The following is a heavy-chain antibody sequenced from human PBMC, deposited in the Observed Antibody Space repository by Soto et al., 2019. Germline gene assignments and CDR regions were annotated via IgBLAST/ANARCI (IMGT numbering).Heavy chain of an antibody. D-gene: IGHD6-13*01. CDR3: ARIASAGRGWDV. J-gene: IGHJ6*02. CDR2: IKQDGSEK. CDR1: GFTFSSYW. Sequence: EVQLVGSGGGLVQPGGSLRLSCAASGFTFSSYWMSWVRQAPVKGLEWVGNIKQDGSEKNYVDFVEGRFTISRDNAENSLYLQMNSLRAEDTAVYYCARIASAGRGWDVWGQGTTVVVSS. V-gene: IGHV3-7*01.